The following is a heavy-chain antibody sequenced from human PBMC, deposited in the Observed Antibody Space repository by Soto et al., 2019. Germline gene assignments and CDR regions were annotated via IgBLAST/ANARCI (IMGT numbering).Heavy chain of an antibody. CDR2: ITHSGST. V-gene: IGHV4-34*01. CDR1: GGSFSGYY. J-gene: IGHJ6*02. Sequence: QVQLQQWGAGLLKPSETLSLTCAVYGGSFSGYYWRWIRQPPGKGLEWIGEITHSGSTNYNPSLKCRVTTSIDTSKNQFSLKLSSVTAADTAVYYCARVVAVAGTGSDYYYGMDVWGQGTTVTVSS. CDR3: ARVVAVAGTGSDYYYGMDV. D-gene: IGHD6-19*01.